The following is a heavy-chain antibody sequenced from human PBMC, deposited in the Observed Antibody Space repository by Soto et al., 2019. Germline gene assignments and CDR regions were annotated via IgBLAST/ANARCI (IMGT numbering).Heavy chain of an antibody. V-gene: IGHV4-39*01. CDR1: GGSIPSSSHY. CDR3: ARPDFSAVAANDAFDI. CDR2: IYYSGST. Sequence: SETLSLTCTAAGGSIPSSSHYSGWIRQPPGKGLEWIGSIYYSGSTYYNPSLKSRVTISVDTSKNQFSLKLSSVTAADTAVYYCARPDFSAVAANDAFDIWGQGTMVT. D-gene: IGHD2-15*01. J-gene: IGHJ3*02.